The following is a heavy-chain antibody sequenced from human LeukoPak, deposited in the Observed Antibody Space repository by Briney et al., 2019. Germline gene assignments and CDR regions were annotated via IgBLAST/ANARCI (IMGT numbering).Heavy chain of an antibody. J-gene: IGHJ6*02. D-gene: IGHD2-8*01. V-gene: IGHV5-51*01. Sequence: GGALQISCQGSGFRFSTFWFAWVRQMPGKGLEWMVIIYPGDSDTRYSPSFQGQVTVSPDESISTAYLQWSSLKASDTAMYYCARRQASCSNGVCYTLYDMDVWGQGTTVTVSS. CDR1: GFRFSTFW. CDR3: ARRQASCSNGVCYTLYDMDV. CDR2: IYPGDSDT.